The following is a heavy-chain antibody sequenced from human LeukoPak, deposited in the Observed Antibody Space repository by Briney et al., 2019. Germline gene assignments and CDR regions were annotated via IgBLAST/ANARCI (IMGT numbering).Heavy chain of an antibody. J-gene: IGHJ2*01. CDR3: AREGDCSGGSCPYWYFDL. CDR2: IIPIFGTA. CDR1: GGTFSSYA. V-gene: IGHV1-69*01. Sequence: AWVKVSCKASGGTFSSYAISWVRQAPGQGLEWMGGIIPIFGTANYAQKFQGRVTITADESTSTAYMELSSLRSEDTAVYYCAREGDCSGGSCPYWYFDLWGRGTLVTVSS. D-gene: IGHD2-15*01.